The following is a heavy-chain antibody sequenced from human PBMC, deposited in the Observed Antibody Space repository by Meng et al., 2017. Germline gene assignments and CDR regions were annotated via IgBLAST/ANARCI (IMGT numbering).Heavy chain of an antibody. CDR3: ASGWSMFQT. J-gene: IGHJ4*02. V-gene: IGHV6-1*01. Sequence: QLQQSGPGLMKPSQTLSLTCAISGDTVSSDSAAWNWIRQSPSRGLEWLGRTYYRSKWYNDFAVSVTSRIIINPDTSKNHFSLQLNSVTPEDTAVYYCASGWSMFQTWGQGTLVTVSS. D-gene: IGHD3-10*02. CDR1: GDTVSSDSAA. CDR2: TYYRSKWYN.